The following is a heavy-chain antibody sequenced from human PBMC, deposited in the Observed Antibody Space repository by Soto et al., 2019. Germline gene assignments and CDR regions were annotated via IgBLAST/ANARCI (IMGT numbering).Heavy chain of an antibody. D-gene: IGHD3-10*01. CDR3: ARVGDGSGSYPVYHYYYYYGMDV. CDR1: GYTFTSYG. V-gene: IGHV1-18*01. CDR2: ISAYNGNT. J-gene: IGHJ6*02. Sequence: QVQLVQSGAEVKKPGASVKVSCKASGYTFTSYGISWVRQAPGQGLEWMGWISAYNGNTNYAQKRQGRVTMTTYTSTSTAYMELRSLSSDDTAVYYCARVGDGSGSYPVYHYYYYYGMDVWGQGTTVTVSS.